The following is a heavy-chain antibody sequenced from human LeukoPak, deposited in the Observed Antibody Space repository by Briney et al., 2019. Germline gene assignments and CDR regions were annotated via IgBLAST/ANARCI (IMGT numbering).Heavy chain of an antibody. J-gene: IGHJ3*02. Sequence: PGGSLRLSCAASGFTFSSYGVHWVRQAPGKGLEWVTVIWYDGSNKYYADSVKGRFTISRDNSKNTLYLQMNSLRAEDTAVYYCARDPTHYGDYPGAFDIWGQGTMVTVSS. CDR1: GFTFSSYG. CDR3: ARDPTHYGDYPGAFDI. CDR2: IWYDGSNK. V-gene: IGHV3-33*01. D-gene: IGHD4-17*01.